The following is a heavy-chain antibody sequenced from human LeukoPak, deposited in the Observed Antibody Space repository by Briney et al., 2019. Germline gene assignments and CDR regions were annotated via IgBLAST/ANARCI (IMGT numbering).Heavy chain of an antibody. D-gene: IGHD1-1*01. Sequence: NAGGSLRLSCAASGFTFRNAWMSWVRQAPGKGLKWVGLIKSKTDGWTTDYAAPVKGRFTISRDDSKNTLYLQMNSLKTEDTAVYYCTTVTIKVYWGQGTLVTVSS. CDR1: GFTFRNAW. V-gene: IGHV3-15*01. J-gene: IGHJ4*02. CDR3: TTVTIKVY. CDR2: IKSKTDGWTT.